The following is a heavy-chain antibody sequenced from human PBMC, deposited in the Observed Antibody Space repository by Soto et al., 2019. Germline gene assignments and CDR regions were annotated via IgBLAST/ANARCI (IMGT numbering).Heavy chain of an antibody. D-gene: IGHD5-12*01. V-gene: IGHV1-69*01. CDR2: IIPIFGTA. Sequence: QVQLVQSGAEVKKPGSSVKVSCKASGGTFSSYAISWVRRAPGQGLEWMGGIIPIFGTANYVQKFQGRVTITADESTSTAYMELSSLRSEDTAVYYCARDRDIVATIRWAFDYWGQGTLVTVSS. CDR3: ARDRDIVATIRWAFDY. J-gene: IGHJ4*02. CDR1: GGTFSSYA.